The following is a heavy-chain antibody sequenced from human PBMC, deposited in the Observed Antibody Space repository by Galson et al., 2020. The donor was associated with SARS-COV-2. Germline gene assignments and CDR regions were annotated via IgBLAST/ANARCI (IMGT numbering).Heavy chain of an antibody. CDR3: ARRGSGSYPYYYYYMDV. V-gene: IGHV4-38-2*02. J-gene: IGHJ6*03. CDR2: IYHSGST. Sequence: SETLSLTCTVSGYSISSGYYWGWIRQPPGKGLEWIGSIYHSGSTYYNPSLKSRVTISVDTSKNQFSLKLSSVTAADTAVYYCARRGSGSYPYYYYYMDVGGKGTTVTVSS. CDR1: GYSISSGYY. D-gene: IGHD1-26*01.